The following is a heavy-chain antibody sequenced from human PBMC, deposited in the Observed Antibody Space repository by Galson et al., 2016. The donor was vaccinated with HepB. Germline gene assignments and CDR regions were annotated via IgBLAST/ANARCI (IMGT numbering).Heavy chain of an antibody. CDR2: ISYNGGTT. CDR1: GFIFSKYT. Sequence: SLRLSCAAPGFIFSKYTMHWVRLAPGKGLQYVAGISYNGGTTHYAYSVKGRFTISRDNSKNTLYLQMSSLRVEDTSVYFCVRQPTYGYPFDYWGQGTLVTVSS. V-gene: IGHV3-64D*08. D-gene: IGHD5-18*01. J-gene: IGHJ4*02. CDR3: VRQPTYGYPFDY.